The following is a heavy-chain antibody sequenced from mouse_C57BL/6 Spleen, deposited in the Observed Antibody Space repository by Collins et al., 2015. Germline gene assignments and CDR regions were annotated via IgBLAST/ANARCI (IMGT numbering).Heavy chain of an antibody. CDR1: GYTFTTYW. CDR2: IHPSDSDT. CDR3: AAPGTPIAY. J-gene: IGHJ3*01. Sequence: QVQLQQPGAELVKPGASVKVSCKASGYTFTTYWMHWVKQRPGQGPEWIGRIHPSDSDTNYNQKFKGKATLTVDTSSSTAYMQLRSLTSEDSAVYFCAAPGTPIAYWGQGTLVTVSA. D-gene: IGHD4-1*01. V-gene: IGHV1-74*01.